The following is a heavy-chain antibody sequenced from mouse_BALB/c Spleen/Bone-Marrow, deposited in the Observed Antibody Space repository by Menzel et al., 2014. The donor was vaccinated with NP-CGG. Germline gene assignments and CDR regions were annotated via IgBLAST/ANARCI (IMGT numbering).Heavy chain of an antibody. V-gene: IGHV4-1*02. J-gene: IGHJ3*01. CDR3: ARGYYDYPAWFAY. D-gene: IGHD2-4*01. CDR1: GFDFSRYW. CDR2: INPDSSTI. Sequence: VQLQQSGGGLVQPGGSLKLSCAVSGFDFSRYWMSWVRQAPGKGLEWIGEINPDSSTINYTPSLKDKFIISRDNAKNTLYLQMSKVRSEDTALYYCARGYYDYPAWFAYWGQGTLVTVSA.